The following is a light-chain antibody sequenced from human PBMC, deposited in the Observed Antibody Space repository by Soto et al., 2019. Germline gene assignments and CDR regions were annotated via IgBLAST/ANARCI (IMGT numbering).Light chain of an antibody. CDR1: SSDVGSYNR. CDR2: EVS. J-gene: IGLJ3*02. V-gene: IGLV2-18*02. Sequence: QSALTQPPSVSGSPGQSVTISCTGTSSDVGSYNRVSWYQQPPGTAPKVMIYEVSNRPSGVPDRFSGSKSGNTASLTISGLQAEDEADYYCQSYDSSLSGWEVFGGGTKLTVL. CDR3: QSYDSSLSGWEV.